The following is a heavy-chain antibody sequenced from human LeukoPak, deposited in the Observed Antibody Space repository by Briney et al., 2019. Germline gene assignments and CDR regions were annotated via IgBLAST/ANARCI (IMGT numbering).Heavy chain of an antibody. CDR3: AKETSHDFWSAYSYYFDY. J-gene: IGHJ4*02. CDR1: GFTFSSYW. V-gene: IGHV3-7*03. CDR2: IKQDGSEK. Sequence: GGSLRLSCAASGFTFSSYWMSWVRQAPGKGLEWVANIKQDGSEKYYVDSVKGRFTISRDNAKNSLYLQMNSLRAEDMALYYCAKETSHDFWSAYSYYFDYWGQGTLVTVSS. D-gene: IGHD3-3*01.